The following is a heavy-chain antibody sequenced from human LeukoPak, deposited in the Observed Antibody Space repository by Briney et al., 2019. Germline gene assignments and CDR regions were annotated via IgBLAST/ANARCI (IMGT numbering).Heavy chain of an antibody. CDR1: GFTFSSYA. CDR2: ISYDGSNK. CDR3: AGDRGSGFDY. Sequence: GGSLRLSCAASGFTFSSYAMHWVRQAPGKGLEWVAVISYDGSNKYYADSVKGRFTISRDNSKNTLYLQMNSLRAEDTAVYYCAGDRGSGFDYWGQGTLVTVSS. D-gene: IGHD2-15*01. V-gene: IGHV3-30*01. J-gene: IGHJ4*02.